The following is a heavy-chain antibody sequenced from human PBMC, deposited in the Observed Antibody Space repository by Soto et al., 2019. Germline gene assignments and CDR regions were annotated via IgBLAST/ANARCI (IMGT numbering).Heavy chain of an antibody. CDR3: ARDPERNCSSTSCYAVDY. Sequence: SYTLSLTCTVCGGSISSYYWSWIRQPAGKGLEWIGRIYTSGSTNYNPSLKSRVTMSVDTSKNQFSLKLSSVTAADTAVYYCARDPERNCSSTSCYAVDYCGQGTLVTVSS. CDR2: IYTSGST. V-gene: IGHV4-4*07. J-gene: IGHJ4*02. CDR1: GGSISSYY. D-gene: IGHD2-2*01.